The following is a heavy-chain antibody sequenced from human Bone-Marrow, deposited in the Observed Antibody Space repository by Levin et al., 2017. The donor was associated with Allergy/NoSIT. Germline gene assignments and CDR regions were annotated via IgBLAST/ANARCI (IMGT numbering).Heavy chain of an antibody. CDR3: VKDTDSRVGFKLFDS. D-gene: IGHD5-24*01. V-gene: IGHV3-7*01. CDR1: GFTFNNFW. Sequence: LSLTCAASGFTFNNFWMSWVRQAPGKGLEWVANIQQDGSGKYYVDSVKGRFTISRDNPKNSLSLQMNSLRPEDTALYYCVKDTDSRVGFKLFDSWGQGTLVTVSS. CDR2: IQQDGSGK. J-gene: IGHJ4*02.